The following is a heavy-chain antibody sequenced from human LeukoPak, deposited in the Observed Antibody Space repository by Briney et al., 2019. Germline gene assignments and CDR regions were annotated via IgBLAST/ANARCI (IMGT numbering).Heavy chain of an antibody. J-gene: IGHJ4*02. V-gene: IGHV1-69*10. Sequence: ASVKVSFKASGGTFSIYAISWVRQAPGQGLEWMGRIIPIFGIANYAQKFQGRVTITADKSTSTAYMELSSLRSEDTAVYYCAREDYDSSGYYYIAYWGQGTLVTVSS. CDR1: GGTFSIYA. CDR2: IIPIFGIA. CDR3: AREDYDSSGYYYIAY. D-gene: IGHD3-22*01.